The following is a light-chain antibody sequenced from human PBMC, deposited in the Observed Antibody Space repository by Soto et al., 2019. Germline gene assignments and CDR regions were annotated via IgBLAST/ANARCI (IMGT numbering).Light chain of an antibody. CDR1: QTVNSR. CDR2: HTS. V-gene: IGKV3-11*01. Sequence: IVLTQSPATLSSSPWERATLSCRASQTVNSRLAWYQHKPGQAPRLLIYHTSNRATGIPARFSGSGSGTDFTLTISSLEPEDFAVYYCQQRSNWPPTFGQGTKVDIK. J-gene: IGKJ1*01. CDR3: QQRSNWPPT.